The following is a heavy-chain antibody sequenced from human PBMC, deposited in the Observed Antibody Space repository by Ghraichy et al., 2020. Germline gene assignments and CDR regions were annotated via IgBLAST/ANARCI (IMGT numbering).Heavy chain of an antibody. D-gene: IGHD1-7*01. CDR2: ISSSSSYI. V-gene: IGHV3-21*01. CDR3: VRADYTVNYDGLNWFDP. Sequence: GGSLRLSCAASGFTLSSYYMNWVRQAPGKGLEWVSSISSSSSYISYADSLKGRFTISRDNAKNSLYLQMNSLRAEDTAVYYCVRADYTVNYDGLNWFDPWGQGTLVTVSS. J-gene: IGHJ5*02. CDR1: GFTLSSYY.